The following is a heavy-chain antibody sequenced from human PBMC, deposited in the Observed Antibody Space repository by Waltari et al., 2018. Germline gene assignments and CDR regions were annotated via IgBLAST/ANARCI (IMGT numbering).Heavy chain of an antibody. CDR2: IYYSGIT. Sequence: QLQLQESGPGLVKPSETLSLTCTVSGGSICSSSYYWGWIRQPPGKGLEWFGSIYYSGITYYNPSLKSRVTISVDTSKNQFSRKLSSVTAAETAVYYCAGYYGDYYYYFDYWGQGTLVTVSS. V-gene: IGHV4-39*01. CDR3: AGYYGDYYYYFDY. CDR1: GGSICSSSYY. D-gene: IGHD4-17*01. J-gene: IGHJ4*02.